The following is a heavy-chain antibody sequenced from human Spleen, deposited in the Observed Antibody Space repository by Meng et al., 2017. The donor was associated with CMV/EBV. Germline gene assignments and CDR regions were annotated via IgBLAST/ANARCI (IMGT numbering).Heavy chain of an antibody. CDR2: IYSHHAR. V-gene: IGHV2-5*01. J-gene: IGHJ4*02. D-gene: IGHD5-24*01. Sequence: FSWFSLSTRGGGLCWIRQPPAQALEWLALIYSHHARRYSPSLKSRLTIPKDPSKNQVVLTMTNMDPVDTATYYCAHRRGDGYKHFDYWGQGTLVTVSS. CDR1: WFSLSTRGGG. CDR3: AHRRGDGYKHFDY.